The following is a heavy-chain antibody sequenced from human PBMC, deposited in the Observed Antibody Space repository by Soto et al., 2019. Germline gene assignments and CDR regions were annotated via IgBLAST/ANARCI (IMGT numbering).Heavy chain of an antibody. CDR1: GYSFTSYW. J-gene: IGHJ4*02. D-gene: IGHD3-22*01. CDR3: ARLKAPSYDSSGQNFDY. Sequence: GESLKISCKGSGYSFTSYWISWVRQMPGKGLEWMGRIDPSDSYTNYSPSFQGHVTISADKSISTAYLQWSSLKASDTAMYYCARLKAPSYDSSGQNFDYWGQGTLVTVSS. V-gene: IGHV5-10-1*01. CDR2: IDPSDSYT.